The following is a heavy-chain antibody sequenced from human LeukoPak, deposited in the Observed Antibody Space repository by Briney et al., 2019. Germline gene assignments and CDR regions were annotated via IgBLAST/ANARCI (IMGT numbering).Heavy chain of an antibody. Sequence: PSETLSLTCTVSGGSISGHYWNWIRQPPGKGLEWIGYISYSGTIKYNPSLKSRVTISVDTSKNQFSLKLSSVTAADTAVYYCARDLTPGDVWGQGTTVTVSS. CDR3: ARDLTPGDV. V-gene: IGHV4-59*11. J-gene: IGHJ6*02. CDR2: ISYSGTI. CDR1: GGSISGHY.